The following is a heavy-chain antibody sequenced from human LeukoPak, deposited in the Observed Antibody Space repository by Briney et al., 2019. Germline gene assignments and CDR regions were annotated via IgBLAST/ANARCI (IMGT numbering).Heavy chain of an antibody. CDR1: RFTFGSYA. D-gene: IGHD2-8*01. V-gene: IGHV3-30*04. CDR3: AREAASSVYFDY. J-gene: IGHJ4*02. Sequence: GGSLRLSCAASRFTFGSYAMHWVRQAPGKGLEWVALISFDGSKKYYADSVKGRLTISRDNSKNTLYLEMNSLRVEDTAVYFCAREAASSVYFDYWGQETLVTVPS. CDR2: ISFDGSKK.